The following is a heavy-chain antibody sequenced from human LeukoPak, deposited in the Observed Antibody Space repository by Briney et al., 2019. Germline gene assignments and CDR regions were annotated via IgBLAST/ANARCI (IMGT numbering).Heavy chain of an antibody. V-gene: IGHV3-30-3*01. J-gene: IGHJ4*02. CDR1: GFTFSTCA. CDR3: AGDPHSENYEIDY. CDR2: ISFDGNNV. D-gene: IGHD1-26*01. Sequence: GGSLRLSCAASGFTFSTCAMHWVRQAPDMGLEWLAMISFDGNNVNHADSVKGRFTISRDNSKNTLYLQMNSLRPEDTALYYCAGDPHSENYEIDYWGQGTLVTVSS.